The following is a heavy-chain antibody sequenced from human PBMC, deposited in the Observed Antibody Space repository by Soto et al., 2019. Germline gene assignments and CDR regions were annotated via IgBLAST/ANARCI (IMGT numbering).Heavy chain of an antibody. CDR2: TYYRSRWYN. CDR3: AGTSSLQWYYMDV. V-gene: IGHV6-1*01. Sequence: SQTLSLTCAISGDSVSSNSAAWNWIRPSPSRGLEWLGRTYYRSRWYNDYAVSVRSRITVNPDTSKNQFSLHLNSVTPEDTAVYYFAGTSSLQWYYMDVWDKGTTVTVSS. J-gene: IGHJ6*03. D-gene: IGHD1-7*01. CDR1: GDSVSSNSAA.